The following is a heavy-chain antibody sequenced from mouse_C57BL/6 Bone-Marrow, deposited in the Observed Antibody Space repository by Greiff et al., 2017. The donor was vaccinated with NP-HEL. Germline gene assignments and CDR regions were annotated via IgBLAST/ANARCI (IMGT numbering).Heavy chain of an antibody. V-gene: IGHV1-69*01. J-gene: IGHJ1*03. CDR3: ARRGAYCYSSSYWYFDV. D-gene: IGHD1-1*01. CDR2: IDPSDSYT. CDR1: GYTFTSYW. Sequence: VQLQQPGAELVMPGASVKLSCKASGYTFTSYWMHWVKQRPGQGLEWIGEIDPSDSYTNYNQKFKGKSTLTVDKSSSTAYMQLSSLTSEDSAVYYGARRGAYCYSSSYWYFDVWGTGTTVTVSS.